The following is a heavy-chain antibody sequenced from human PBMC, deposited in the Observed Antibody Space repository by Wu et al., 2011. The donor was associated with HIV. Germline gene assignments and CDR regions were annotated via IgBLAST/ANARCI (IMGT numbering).Heavy chain of an antibody. Sequence: QVQLVQSGAEVKKPGASVKVSCKASGYTFTSYGISWVRQAPGQGLEWMGWISAYNGDTNYAQKLQGRVTMTTDTSTSTAYMELRSLRSDDTAVYYCARSDKAVVPAASAAEYFQHWGQGTLVTVSS. J-gene: IGHJ1*01. CDR1: GYTFTSYG. CDR2: ISAYNGDT. D-gene: IGHD2-2*01. V-gene: IGHV1-18*01. CDR3: ARSDKAVVPAASAAEYFQH.